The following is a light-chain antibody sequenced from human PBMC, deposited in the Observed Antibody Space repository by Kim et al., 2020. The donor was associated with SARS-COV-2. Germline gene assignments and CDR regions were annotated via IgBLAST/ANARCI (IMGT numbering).Light chain of an antibody. J-gene: IGLJ1*01. Sequence: QSALTQPASVSGSPGQSITISCTGTSSDVGGYNYVSWYQQHPGKAPKLMIYDVSKRPSGVSNRFSGSKSGNTASLTISGLHAEDDADYYCSSYTSSSTLVFGTGTKVTVL. CDR2: DVS. V-gene: IGLV2-14*01. CDR3: SSYTSSSTLV. CDR1: SSDVGGYNY.